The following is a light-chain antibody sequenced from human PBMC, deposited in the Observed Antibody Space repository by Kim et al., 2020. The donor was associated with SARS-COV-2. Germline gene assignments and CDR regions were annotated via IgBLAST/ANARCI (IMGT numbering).Light chain of an antibody. Sequence: QTVVTQEPSFSVSPGGTVTLTCGLSSGSVSTSYYPSWYQQTPGQAPRTLIYNTNTRCSGVPDRFSGSILGNKAALTITGAQADDESDYYCVLYMGSGIWVFGGGTKLTV. J-gene: IGLJ3*02. CDR1: SGSVSTSYY. CDR3: VLYMGSGIWV. V-gene: IGLV8-61*01. CDR2: NTN.